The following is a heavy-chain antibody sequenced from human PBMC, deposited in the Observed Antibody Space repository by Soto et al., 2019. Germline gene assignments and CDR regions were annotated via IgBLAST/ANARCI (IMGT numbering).Heavy chain of an antibody. CDR2: IIPIFGTA. Sequence: SVKVSCKASGGTFSSYAISWVRQAPGQGLEWMGGIIPIFGTANYAQKFQGRVTITANESTSTAYMELSSLRSEDTAVYYCARATSGYSSSWYSSFDYWGQGTLVTVSS. CDR1: GGTFSSYA. V-gene: IGHV1-69*13. CDR3: ARATSGYSSSWYSSFDY. J-gene: IGHJ4*02. D-gene: IGHD6-13*01.